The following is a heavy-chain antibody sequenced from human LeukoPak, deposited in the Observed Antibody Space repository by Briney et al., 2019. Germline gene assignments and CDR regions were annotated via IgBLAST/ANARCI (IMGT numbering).Heavy chain of an antibody. CDR2: IYYSGST. J-gene: IGHJ6*02. Sequence: SETLSLTCTVSGGSISSGDYYWSWIRQPPGKGLEWIGYIYYSGSTYYNPSLKSRVTISVDTFKNQFSLKLSSVTAADTAVYYCARGVVVVAATPYYYGMDVWCQGTTVTVSS. CDR1: GGSISSGDYY. D-gene: IGHD2-15*01. CDR3: ARGVVVVAATPYYYGMDV. V-gene: IGHV4-30-4*01.